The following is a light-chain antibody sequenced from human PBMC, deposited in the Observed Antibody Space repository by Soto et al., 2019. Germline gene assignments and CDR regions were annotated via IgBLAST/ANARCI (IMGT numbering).Light chain of an antibody. Sequence: EVVVTQSPATLSLSPGERASLSCRTSQNVNSNFAWYHQKPGQAPRLLIYAASTRAAGIRARFSGRGSATEVTLTISSLPSADFAVYYGQEYDDWPRWTFGSRTQV. CDR2: AAS. CDR1: QNVNSN. J-gene: IGKJ4*01. V-gene: IGKV3D-15*01. CDR3: QEYDDWPRWT.